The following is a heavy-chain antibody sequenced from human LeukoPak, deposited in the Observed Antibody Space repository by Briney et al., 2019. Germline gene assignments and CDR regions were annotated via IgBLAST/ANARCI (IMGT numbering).Heavy chain of an antibody. V-gene: IGHV1-2*02. CDR1: GYTFTGYY. CDR3: ARGRIQLWLWWFDP. D-gene: IGHD5-18*01. CDR2: INPNSGGT. J-gene: IGHJ5*02. Sequence: VKVSCKASGYTFTGYYMHWVRQAPGQGLEWMGWINPNSGGTNYAQKFQGRVTMTRDTSISTAYMELSRLRSDDTAVYYCARGRIQLWLWWFDPWGQGTLVTVSS.